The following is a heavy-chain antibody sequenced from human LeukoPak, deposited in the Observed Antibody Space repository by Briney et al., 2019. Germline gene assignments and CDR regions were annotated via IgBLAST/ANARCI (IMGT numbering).Heavy chain of an antibody. J-gene: IGHJ4*02. D-gene: IGHD3-10*01. CDR2: INWNGGST. CDR3: VTSWELPTYYFDY. CDR1: GFTFDDYG. V-gene: IGHV3-20*04. Sequence: PGGSLRLSCAASGFTFDDYGMSWVRQAPGKGLEWVSGINWNGGSTGYADSVKGRFTISRDNAKNSLCLQMNSLRAEDTALYYCVTSWELPTYYFDYWGQGALVTASS.